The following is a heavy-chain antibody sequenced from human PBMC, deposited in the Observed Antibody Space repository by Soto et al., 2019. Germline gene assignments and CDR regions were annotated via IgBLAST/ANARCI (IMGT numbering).Heavy chain of an antibody. CDR2: IVVGSGNT. CDR1: GFTFTSSA. J-gene: IGHJ5*02. V-gene: IGHV1-58*02. CDR3: AAGGYYDSSGYS. D-gene: IGHD3-22*01. Sequence: GASVKVSCKASGFTFTSSAMQWVRQARGQRLEWIGWIVVGSGNTNYAQKFQERVTITRDMSTSTAYMELSSLRSEDTAVYYCAAGGYYDSSGYSWGQGTLVTVSS.